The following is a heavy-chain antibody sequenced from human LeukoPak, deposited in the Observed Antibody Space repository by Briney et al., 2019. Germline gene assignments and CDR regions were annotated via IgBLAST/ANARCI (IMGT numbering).Heavy chain of an antibody. CDR3: ASIAAAGKHYYYYYYMDV. D-gene: IGHD6-13*01. CDR1: GGSISSYY. Sequence: SETLSLTCTVSGGSISSYYWSWIRQPAGKGLEWIGRIYTSGSTNYNPSLKSRVTMSVDTSKNQFSLKLSSVTAADTAVYYCASIAAAGKHYYYYYYMDVWGKGTTVTVSS. CDR2: IYTSGST. J-gene: IGHJ6*03. V-gene: IGHV4-4*07.